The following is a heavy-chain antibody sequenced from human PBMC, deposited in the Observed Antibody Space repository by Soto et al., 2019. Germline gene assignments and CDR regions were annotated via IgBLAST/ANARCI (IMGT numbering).Heavy chain of an antibody. CDR2: ISYDGSNK. CDR1: GFTFSSYA. J-gene: IGHJ6*02. D-gene: IGHD2-15*01. Sequence: GGSLRLSCAASGFTFSSYAMHWVRQAPGKGLEWVAVISYDGSNKYYAVSVKGRFTISRDNSKNTLYLQMNSLGAEDTAVYYCARDWVVVAATEYYYGMDVWGQGTTVTVSS. CDR3: ARDWVVVAATEYYYGMDV. V-gene: IGHV3-30-3*01.